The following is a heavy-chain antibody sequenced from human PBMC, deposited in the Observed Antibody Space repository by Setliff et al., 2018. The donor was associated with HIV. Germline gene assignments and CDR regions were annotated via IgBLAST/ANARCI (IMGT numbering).Heavy chain of an antibody. J-gene: IGHJ6*03. CDR1: GGSFSGYY. Sequence: SETLSLTCAVYGGSFSGYYWSWIRQPPGKGLEWIGEINHSGSTNYNPSLKSRVTISVHTSKNQFSLKLSSASAADTAVYYCARSRESSGYYRDYYYYLDVWGKGTTVTVSS. D-gene: IGHD6-19*01. V-gene: IGHV4-34*01. CDR2: INHSGST. CDR3: ARSRESSGYYRDYYYYLDV.